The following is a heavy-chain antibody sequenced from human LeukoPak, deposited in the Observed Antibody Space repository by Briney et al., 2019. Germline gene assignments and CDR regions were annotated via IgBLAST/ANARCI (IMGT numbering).Heavy chain of an antibody. D-gene: IGHD4-17*01. CDR1: GYTFIGYY. J-gene: IGHJ4*02. V-gene: IGHV1-2*02. CDR3: ARGTSLTTPGLPIPLAY. Sequence: GASVKVSCNASGYTFIGYYIHWVRQAPGQGLEWMGWITPNGGDTNYAQKFQGRVTMTRDTSVNTAYMELTKLRSDDTAVYYCARGTSLTTPGLPIPLAYWGQGTLVTVSS. CDR2: ITPNGGDT.